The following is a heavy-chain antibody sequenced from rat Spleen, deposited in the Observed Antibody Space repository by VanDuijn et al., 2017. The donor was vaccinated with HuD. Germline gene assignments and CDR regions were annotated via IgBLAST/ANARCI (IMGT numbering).Heavy chain of an antibody. Sequence: QVQLKESGPGLVQPSQTLSLTCTVAGFSLTSYNVHWVRQPPGKGLEWMGVIWNTGGTRYNSALQSRMSISKDTSRSQVHLKMNRLQTEDTAMYFCARSAYGYNLNWFAYWGQGILVTVSS. D-gene: IGHD1-9*01. CDR3: ARSAYGYNLNWFAY. CDR1: GFSLTSYN. CDR2: IWNTGGT. V-gene: IGHV2-41*01. J-gene: IGHJ3*01.